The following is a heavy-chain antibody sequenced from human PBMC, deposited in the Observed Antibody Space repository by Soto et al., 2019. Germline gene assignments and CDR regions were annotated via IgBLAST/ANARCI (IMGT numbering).Heavy chain of an antibody. CDR3: ARASNYDFWSGYLQLYYYYYMDV. CDR1: GYTFTSYG. Sequence: ASVKVSCKASGYTFTSYGISWVRQAPGQGLEWMGWISAYNGNTNYAQKIQGRVTMTTDTSTSTAYMELRSLRSDDTAVYYCARASNYDFWSGYLQLYYYYYMDVWGKGTTVTVSS. J-gene: IGHJ6*03. CDR2: ISAYNGNT. D-gene: IGHD3-3*01. V-gene: IGHV1-18*01.